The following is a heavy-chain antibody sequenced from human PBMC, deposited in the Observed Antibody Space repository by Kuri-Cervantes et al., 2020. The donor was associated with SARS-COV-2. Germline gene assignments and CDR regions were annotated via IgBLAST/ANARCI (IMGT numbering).Heavy chain of an antibody. CDR1: GGSISSGSYY. Sequence: SETLSLTCTVSGGSISSGSYYWSWIRQPAGKGLEWIGRIYTSGSTNYNPSLKIRVTISVDTSKNQFSLKLSSVTAADTAVYYCASGGSSGYFNYWGQGTLVTVSS. V-gene: IGHV4-61*02. CDR3: ASGGSSGYFNY. D-gene: IGHD3-22*01. CDR2: IYTSGST. J-gene: IGHJ4*02.